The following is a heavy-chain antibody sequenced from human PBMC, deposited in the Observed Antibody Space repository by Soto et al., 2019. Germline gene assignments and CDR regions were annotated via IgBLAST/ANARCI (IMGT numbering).Heavy chain of an antibody. CDR2: IYSGESK. D-gene: IGHD6-13*01. J-gene: IGHJ4*02. V-gene: IGHV3-53*01. CDR1: GFTVSSKY. Sequence: GGSLILSCAASGFTVSSKYMSWVRQAPGKGLEWVSVIYSGESKLYADSVKGRFTISRDNFKNTLYLQMNSLRAEDTAVYYCASGTLSTIAAPDSWGQGNLVTVSS. CDR3: ASGTLSTIAAPDS.